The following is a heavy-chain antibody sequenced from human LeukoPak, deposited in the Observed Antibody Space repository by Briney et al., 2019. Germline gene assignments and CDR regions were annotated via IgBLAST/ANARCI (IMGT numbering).Heavy chain of an antibody. J-gene: IGHJ3*02. CDR3: ARHPQADALDI. CDR1: GGSFSGYY. Sequence: SETLSLTCAVYGGSFSGYYRSWIRQPPGKGLEWIGEINHSGSTNYNPSLKSRVTISVDTSKSQFSLKLSSVTAADTAVYYCARHPQADALDIWGQGTMVTVSS. V-gene: IGHV4-34*01. CDR2: INHSGST.